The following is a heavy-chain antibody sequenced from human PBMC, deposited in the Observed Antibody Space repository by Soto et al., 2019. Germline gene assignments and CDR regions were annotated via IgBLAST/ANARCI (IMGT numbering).Heavy chain of an antibody. Sequence: QVQLVQSGAEVKKPGSSVKVSCKASGGTFSSYAISWVRQAPGQGLEWMGGIIPIFGTANYAQKFQGRVTITADEXXSXAXXELSSLRSEDTAVYYCASPIMITFGGVIVSDAFDIWGQGTMVTVSS. D-gene: IGHD3-16*02. J-gene: IGHJ3*02. CDR2: IIPIFGTA. CDR1: GGTFSSYA. CDR3: ASPIMITFGGVIVSDAFDI. V-gene: IGHV1-69*12.